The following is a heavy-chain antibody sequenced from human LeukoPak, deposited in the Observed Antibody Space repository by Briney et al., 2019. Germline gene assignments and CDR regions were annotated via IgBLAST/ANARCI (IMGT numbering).Heavy chain of an antibody. V-gene: IGHV1-18*01. Sequence: ASVKVSCKASGYTFTSYGISWVRQAPGQGLEWMGWISAYNGNTNYAQKLQGRVTMTTGTSTSTAYMELGSLRSDDTAVYYCARDLGYYDSSGYSWGQGTLVTVSS. CDR1: GYTFTSYG. J-gene: IGHJ4*02. CDR3: ARDLGYYDSSGYS. D-gene: IGHD3-22*01. CDR2: ISAYNGNT.